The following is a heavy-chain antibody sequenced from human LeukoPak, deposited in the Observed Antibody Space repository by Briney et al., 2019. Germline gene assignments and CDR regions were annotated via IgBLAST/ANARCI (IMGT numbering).Heavy chain of an antibody. D-gene: IGHD5-18*01. CDR3: ARRAYSYGHYYYFDF. J-gene: IGHJ4*02. CDR2: IYYTGSS. Sequence: ASETLSLTCTVSGGSISSYSWSWIRQPPGKGLEWIGYIYYTGSSNYNPSLKSRVSISLDTSKNHFSLRLSSVTAADTAVYYRARRAYSYGHYYYFDFWGQGTLVTVSS. V-gene: IGHV4-59*01. CDR1: GGSISSYS.